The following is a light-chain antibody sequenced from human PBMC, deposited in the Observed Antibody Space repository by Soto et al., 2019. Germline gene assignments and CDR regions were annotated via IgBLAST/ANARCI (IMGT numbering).Light chain of an antibody. CDR1: QTISSW. CDR2: KAS. V-gene: IGKV1-5*03. Sequence: DIQMTQPPSTLSGSVGTRFTTISRASQTISSWLAWYQQKPGKAPKLLIYKASTLKSGVPSRFSGSGSGTEFTLTISSLQPDDFATYYCQHYNSYSEAFGQGTKVDIK. CDR3: QHYNSYSEA. J-gene: IGKJ1*01.